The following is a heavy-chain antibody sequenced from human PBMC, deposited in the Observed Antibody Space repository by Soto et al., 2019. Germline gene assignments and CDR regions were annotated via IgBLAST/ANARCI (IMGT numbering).Heavy chain of an antibody. D-gene: IGHD6-19*01. CDR3: AKGGRQWLVTSDFNY. J-gene: IGHJ4*02. CDR2: VSHDGRNT. CDR1: GFTFSDYA. V-gene: IGHV3-30*18. Sequence: VQLVESGGGVVQPGRSLRLSCAASGFTFSDYAMHWFRQAPGKGLEWVAVVSHDGRNTHYADSVKGRFTISRDSSKNTVSLEMTSLRAEDTAVYYCAKGGRQWLVTSDFNYWGQGDLVTVSS.